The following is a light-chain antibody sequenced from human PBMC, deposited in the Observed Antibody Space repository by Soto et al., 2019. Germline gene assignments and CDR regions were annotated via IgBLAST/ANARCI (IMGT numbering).Light chain of an antibody. V-gene: IGKV1-5*01. CDR3: QQYGSYPYT. Sequence: DIQMTQSPSTVSASVGDRVTITCRASQSISTWLAWYQQKPGKAPNLLIYDASNLESRVPSRFSGSGSGTEFTLTISSLQPDDFATYFCQQYGSYPYTFGRGTRLEIK. CDR2: DAS. CDR1: QSISTW. J-gene: IGKJ2*01.